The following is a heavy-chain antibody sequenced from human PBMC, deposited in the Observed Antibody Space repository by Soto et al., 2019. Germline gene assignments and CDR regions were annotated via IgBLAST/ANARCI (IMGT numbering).Heavy chain of an antibody. V-gene: IGHV1-2*02. Sequence: QVQLVQSGAEVKKPGASVKVSCKASGYTFTGYYMHWVRQAPGQGLEWMGWINPNSGGTNYAQKFQGRVTMTADKSTSTAYMELSSLRSEDTAVYYCARDREMATITGFDYWGQGTLVTVSS. CDR3: ARDREMATITGFDY. CDR2: INPNSGGT. CDR1: GYTFTGYY. J-gene: IGHJ4*02. D-gene: IGHD5-12*01.